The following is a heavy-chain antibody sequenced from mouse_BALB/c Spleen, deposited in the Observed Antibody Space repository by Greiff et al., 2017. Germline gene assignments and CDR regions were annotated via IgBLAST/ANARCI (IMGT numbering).Heavy chain of an antibody. CDR3: ARDYYGSSGWFAY. J-gene: IGHJ3*01. CDR1: GYSITSGYY. CDR2: ISYDGSN. V-gene: IGHV3-6*02. D-gene: IGHD1-1*01. Sequence: EVQRVESGPGLVKPSQSLSLTCSVTGYSITSGYYWNWIRQFPGNKLEWMGYISYDGSNNYNPSLKNRISITRDTSKNQFFLKLNSVTTEDTATYYCARDYYGSSGWFAYWGQGTLVTVSA.